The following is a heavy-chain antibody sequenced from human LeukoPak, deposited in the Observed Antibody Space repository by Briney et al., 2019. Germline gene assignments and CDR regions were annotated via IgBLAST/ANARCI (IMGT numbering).Heavy chain of an antibody. CDR3: GVVPGSGH. V-gene: IGHV3-53*01. J-gene: IGHJ1*01. D-gene: IGHD2-21*01. CDR2: IYSGGST. Sequence: GGSLRLSCAASGFTVSKNYMTWVCQAPGKGLEWVSVIYSGGSTYYADSVKGRFTISRDNSKNTLYLQMNSLRGEDTAVYYCGVVPGSGHWGQGTLVTVSS. CDR1: GFTVSKNY.